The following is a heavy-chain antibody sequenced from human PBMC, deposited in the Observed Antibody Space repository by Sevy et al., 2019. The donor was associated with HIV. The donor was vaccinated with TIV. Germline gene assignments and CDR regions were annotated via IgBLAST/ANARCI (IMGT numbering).Heavy chain of an antibody. CDR2: ISYDGSNK. D-gene: IGHD3-10*01. J-gene: IGHJ4*02. CDR3: ARDPRNTITMVRGVIAWGTDY. V-gene: IGHV3-30-3*01. CDR1: GFTFSSYA. Sequence: GGSLRLSCAASGFTFSSYAMHWVRQAPGKGLEWVAVISYDGSNKYYADSVEGRFTISRDNSKNTLYLQMNSLRAEDTAVYYCARDPRNTITMVRGVIAWGTDYWGQGTLVTVSS.